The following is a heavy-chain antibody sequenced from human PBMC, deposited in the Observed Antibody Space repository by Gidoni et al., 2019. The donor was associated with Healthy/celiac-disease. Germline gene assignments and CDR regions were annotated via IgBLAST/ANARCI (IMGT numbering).Heavy chain of an antibody. Sequence: QVQLVQSGAEVKKPGSSVQVSCKASGGTFSNYTISWVRQAPGQGLEWMGRIIPILGLANYAQKFQGRVTITADKSTSTAYMELSSLRSEDTAVYYCARAAYCSGWYGDYWGQGTLVTVSS. CDR2: IIPILGLA. D-gene: IGHD6-19*01. CDR1: GGTFSNYT. J-gene: IGHJ4*02. CDR3: ARAAYCSGWYGDY. V-gene: IGHV1-69*02.